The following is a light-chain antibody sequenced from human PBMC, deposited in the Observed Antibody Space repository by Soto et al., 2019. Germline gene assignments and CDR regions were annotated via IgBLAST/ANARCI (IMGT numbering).Light chain of an antibody. CDR1: RRDIGAYDL. V-gene: IGLV2-14*01. J-gene: IGLJ2*01. CDR2: EVR. Sequence: QSALTQPASVSGSPGQSITISCAGTRRDIGAYDLVCWYHQHPGTAPQLIFYEVRNRPSGIPLRFSAYKSGDTASLTISGLDAEDAAYYCCSSFSSISTLVFGGGTKVTVL. CDR3: SSFSSISTLV.